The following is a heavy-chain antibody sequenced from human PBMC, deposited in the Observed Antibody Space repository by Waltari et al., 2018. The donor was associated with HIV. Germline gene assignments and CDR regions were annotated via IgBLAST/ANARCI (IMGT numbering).Heavy chain of an antibody. V-gene: IGHV3-23*01. CDR1: GFNTSLYV. Sequence: EVHLLESGGGLVQPGGSLTLSCSASGFNTSLYVMTWVRQIVGEGLEWVSSLGPNDNVIQDMDYANGRFTMSRDESENTIYLHMDRLTLDDTAIYFCAREAGMAAGPLDHWGQGILVIVSA. J-gene: IGHJ4*02. CDR2: LGPNDNVI. CDR3: AREAGMAAGPLDH. D-gene: IGHD2-15*01.